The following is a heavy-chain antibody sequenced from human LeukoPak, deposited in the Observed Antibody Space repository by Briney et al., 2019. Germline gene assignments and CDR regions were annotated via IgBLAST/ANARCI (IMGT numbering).Heavy chain of an antibody. Sequence: SETLSLTCTVSGGSISSGDYYWSWIRQPPGKGLEWIGYIYYSGSTYYNPSLKSRVTIPVDTSKNQFSLKLSSVTAADTAVYYCARDVGATVFDYWGQGTLVTVSS. CDR3: ARDVGATVFDY. D-gene: IGHD1-26*01. V-gene: IGHV4-30-4*01. CDR1: GGSISSGDYY. J-gene: IGHJ4*02. CDR2: IYYSGST.